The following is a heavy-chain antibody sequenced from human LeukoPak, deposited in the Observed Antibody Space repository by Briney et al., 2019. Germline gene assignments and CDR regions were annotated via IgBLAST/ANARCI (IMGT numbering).Heavy chain of an antibody. J-gene: IGHJ6*03. CDR1: GGSISPFY. Sequence: SETLSLTCTVSGGSISPFYWSWIRQPPGKGPEWFGYIYYTGTTNYNPSLKSRVTISVDTSKNQFSLKLSSVTAADTAVYYCAREDPQAKVSEGMDVWGKGTTVTVSS. D-gene: IGHD2-8*01. CDR3: AREDPQAKVSEGMDV. V-gene: IGHV4-59*01. CDR2: IYYTGTT.